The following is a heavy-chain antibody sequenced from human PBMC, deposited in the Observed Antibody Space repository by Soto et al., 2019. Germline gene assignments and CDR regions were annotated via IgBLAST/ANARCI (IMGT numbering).Heavy chain of an antibody. CDR3: AKPSYITGWQITETPFDY. Sequence: PGGSLRLSCATSGFAFRSYGMHWVRQAPGKGLEWVAFASYDGINKNYADSVKGRFTISRDSSKSTVYLQMNNLRVEDTAVYYCAKPSYITGWQITETPFDYWGQGTLVTVSS. CDR2: ASYDGINK. CDR1: GFAFRSYG. V-gene: IGHV3-30*18. D-gene: IGHD1-20*01. J-gene: IGHJ4*02.